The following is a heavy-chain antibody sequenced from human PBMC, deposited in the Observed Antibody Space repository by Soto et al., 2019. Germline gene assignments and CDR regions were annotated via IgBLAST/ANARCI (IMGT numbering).Heavy chain of an antibody. CDR3: ARAADSSGWYRGPYYYYGMDV. D-gene: IGHD6-19*01. J-gene: IGHJ6*02. CDR2: INPNSGGT. CDR1: GYTFTGYY. Sequence: ASVKVSCKASGYTFTGYYIQWVRQAPGQGLEWMGWINPNSGGTNYAQKFQGRVTMTRDTSISTAYMELSRLRSDDTAVYYCARAADSSGWYRGPYYYYGMDVWGQGTTVTVSS. V-gene: IGHV1-2*02.